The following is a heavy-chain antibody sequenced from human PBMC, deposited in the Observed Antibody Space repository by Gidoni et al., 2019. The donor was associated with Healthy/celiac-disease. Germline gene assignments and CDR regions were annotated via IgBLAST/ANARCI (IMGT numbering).Heavy chain of an antibody. Sequence: QVQLQESGPGLVKPSETLSLTCTVSGGSISSYYWSWIRQPPGKGLEWIGYIYYSGSTNYNPSLKSRVTISVDTSKNQFSLKLSSVTAADTAVYYCAREGGAHFWSGMAPYGMDVWGQGTTVTVSS. CDR2: IYYSGST. V-gene: IGHV4-59*01. CDR1: GGSISSYY. J-gene: IGHJ6*02. CDR3: AREGGAHFWSGMAPYGMDV. D-gene: IGHD3-3*02.